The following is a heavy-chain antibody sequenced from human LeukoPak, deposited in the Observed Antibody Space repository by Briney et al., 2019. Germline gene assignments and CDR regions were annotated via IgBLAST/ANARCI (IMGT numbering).Heavy chain of an antibody. D-gene: IGHD3-10*01. Sequence: SSETLFLTCTVSGGSISSYYWSWIRQPPGKGLEWIGYIYYSGSTNYNPSLKSRVTISVDTSKNQFSLKLSSVTAADTAVYYCARGDRGVTLVWYFDLWGRGTLVTVSS. V-gene: IGHV4-59*01. J-gene: IGHJ2*01. CDR1: GGSISSYY. CDR3: ARGDRGVTLVWYFDL. CDR2: IYYSGST.